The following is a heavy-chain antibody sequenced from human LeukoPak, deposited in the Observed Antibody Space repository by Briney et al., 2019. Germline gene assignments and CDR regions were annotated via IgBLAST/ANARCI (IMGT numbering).Heavy chain of an antibody. D-gene: IGHD1-1*01. Sequence: ASVKVSCKASGYTFTGHHMHWVRQALGQGLEWMGWIKPDSGDTNYAQRFHGRVTMTRDESITTAYMELSRVRYDDTAVYYCARAREESTGNYDAFDIWGQGTMVTVSS. CDR3: ARAREESTGNYDAFDI. J-gene: IGHJ3*02. V-gene: IGHV1-2*02. CDR1: GYTFTGHH. CDR2: IKPDSGDT.